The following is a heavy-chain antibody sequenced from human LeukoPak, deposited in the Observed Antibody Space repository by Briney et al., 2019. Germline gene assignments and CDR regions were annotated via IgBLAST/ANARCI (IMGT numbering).Heavy chain of an antibody. V-gene: IGHV4-59*01. J-gene: IGHJ3*02. CDR1: GGSISSYY. CDR2: IYYSGST. D-gene: IGHD4-17*01. Sequence: SETLSLTCTVSGGSISSYYWSWIRQPPGKGLEWIGYIYYSGSTNYNPSLKSRVTISVDKSKNQFPLELSPVTAADTAVYYCAGALDYGGPDAFDIWGQGTMVTVSS. CDR3: AGALDYGGPDAFDI.